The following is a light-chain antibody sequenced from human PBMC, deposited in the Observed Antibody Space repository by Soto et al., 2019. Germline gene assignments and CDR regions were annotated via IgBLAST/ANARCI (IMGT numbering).Light chain of an antibody. CDR2: WAS. CDR3: HQYYNTPYT. V-gene: IGKV4-1*01. J-gene: IGKJ2*01. CDR1: QSVLYNSNNKNY. Sequence: DIVMTQSPDSLAVSLGERATINCKSSQSVLYNSNNKNYLAWYQQKPGQPPKLLIYWASTRESGVPDRFSGSGSETDFTLTITSLQAEDVAVYYCHQYYNTPYTFGQGTKLELK.